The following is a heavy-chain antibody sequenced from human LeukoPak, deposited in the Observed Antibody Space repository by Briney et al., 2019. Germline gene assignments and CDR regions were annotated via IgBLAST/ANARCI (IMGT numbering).Heavy chain of an antibody. J-gene: IGHJ3*02. D-gene: IGHD3-22*01. CDR2: IYYSGST. CDR1: GGSFSGYS. CDR3: ARLAYSYYYDSSNAFDI. V-gene: IGHV4-39*01. Sequence: PSETLSLTCVVYGGSFSGYSWGWIRQPPGKGLEWIGSIYYSGSTYYNPSLKSRVTISVDTSKNQFSLKLSSVTAADTAVYYCARLAYSYYYDSSNAFDIWGQGTMVTVSS.